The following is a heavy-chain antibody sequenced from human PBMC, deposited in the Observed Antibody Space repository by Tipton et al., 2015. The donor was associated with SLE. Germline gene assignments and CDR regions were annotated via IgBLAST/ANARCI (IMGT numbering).Heavy chain of an antibody. CDR3: ARVSGGFDY. Sequence: SLRLSCAASGFTFSSFEMHWVRQSPGKGLEWLSYISASGRITYYADSVKGRFTVSRDNPRKSIYLQMDRLRVEDTAVYYCARVSGGFDYWGQGTLVTVSS. V-gene: IGHV3-48*03. CDR1: GFTFSSFE. D-gene: IGHD3-10*02. J-gene: IGHJ4*02. CDR2: ISASGRIT.